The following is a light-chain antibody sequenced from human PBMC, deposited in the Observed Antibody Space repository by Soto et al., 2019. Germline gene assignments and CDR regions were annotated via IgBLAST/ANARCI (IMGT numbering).Light chain of an antibody. J-gene: IGKJ1*01. V-gene: IGKV4-1*01. CDR3: QRYYGSPRT. CDR1: QSVLYNSNNKNY. Sequence: DIVMTQSPDSLAVSLGERATINCKSTQSVLYNSNNKNYLAWYQQKPGQPPKLLIYWASTRESGVPDRFSGSGSGTDFTLTISSLQAEDVAVYYCQRYYGSPRTFGQGTKVEI. CDR2: WAS.